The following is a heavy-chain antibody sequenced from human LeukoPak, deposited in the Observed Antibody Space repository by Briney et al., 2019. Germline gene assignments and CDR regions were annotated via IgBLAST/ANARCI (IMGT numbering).Heavy chain of an antibody. V-gene: IGHV4-39*01. D-gene: IGHD3-16*01. CDR3: ARGGLDY. J-gene: IGHJ4*02. CDR1: GGSISSSSYY. CDR2: IYYSGST. Sequence: SETLSLTCTVSGGSISSSSYYWGWIRQPPGKGLEWIGSIYYSGSTYYNPSLKSRVTISVDTSKNQFSLKLSSVTAADTAVYYCARGGLDYWGQGTLVTVSS.